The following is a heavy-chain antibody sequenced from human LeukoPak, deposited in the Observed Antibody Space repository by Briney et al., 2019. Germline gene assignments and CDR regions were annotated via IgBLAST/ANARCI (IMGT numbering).Heavy chain of an antibody. V-gene: IGHV4-31*03. J-gene: IGHJ5*02. CDR3: ASYGSRSYRFDP. D-gene: IGHD3-10*01. CDR1: GGSISSGNYY. CDR2: IHHSGST. Sequence: SETLSLTCTVSGGSISSGNYYWSWIRQHPGTGLEWIGYIHHSGSTYYNPSLKSRVIISVDTSKNQFSLKLNSVTAADTAVYYCASYGSRSYRFDPWGQGTLVTVSS.